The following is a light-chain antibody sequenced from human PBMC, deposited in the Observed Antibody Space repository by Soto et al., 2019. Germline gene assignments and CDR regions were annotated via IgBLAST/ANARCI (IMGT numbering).Light chain of an antibody. CDR1: SSDVGGYNY. Sequence: QSALTQPASVSGSPGQSITISCTGTSSDVGGYNYVSWYQQHPGKAPKLMIYDVSNRPSGVSIRFSASKSGNTASLTISGLQAEDEADYYCSSYTSGSTYVFGTGTRSPS. CDR2: DVS. CDR3: SSYTSGSTYV. J-gene: IGLJ1*01. V-gene: IGLV2-14*01.